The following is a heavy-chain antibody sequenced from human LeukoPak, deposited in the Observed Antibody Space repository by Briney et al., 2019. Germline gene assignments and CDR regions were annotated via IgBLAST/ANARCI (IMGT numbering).Heavy chain of an antibody. CDR1: GYTFTSYG. D-gene: IGHD2-21*02. J-gene: IGHJ5*02. CDR3: ARAPRRGSWYIVVTAIRKEEWFDP. V-gene: IGHV1-18*01. CDR2: ISAYNGNT. Sequence: VASVKVSCKASGYTFTSYGISWVRQAPGQGLEWMGWISAYNGNTNYAQKLQGRVTMTTDTSTSTAYVELRSLRSDDTAVYYCARAPRRGSWYIVVTAIRKEEWFDPWGQGTLVTVSS.